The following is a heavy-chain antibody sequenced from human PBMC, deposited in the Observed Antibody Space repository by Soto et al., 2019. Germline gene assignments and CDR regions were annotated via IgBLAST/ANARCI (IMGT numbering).Heavy chain of an antibody. Sequence: ASVKVSCKSSGYIFINYYVHWVRQAPGQGLEWMGWINPHSGDTKYAQKFQGRVTMTRDTSINTVFVDLSRLTSDDTALYFCARQGEPSTSPRDSYGIDVWGQGTSVTVS. J-gene: IGHJ6*02. CDR3: ARQGEPSTSPRDSYGIDV. CDR1: GYIFINYY. D-gene: IGHD3-16*01. CDR2: INPHSGDT. V-gene: IGHV1-2*02.